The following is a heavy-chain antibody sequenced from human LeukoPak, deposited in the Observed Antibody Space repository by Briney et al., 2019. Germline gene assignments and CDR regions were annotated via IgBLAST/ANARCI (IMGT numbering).Heavy chain of an antibody. V-gene: IGHV1-2*02. CDR2: INPNSGGT. CDR1: GYTFTGYY. CDR3: ARELRYFGFFDY. D-gene: IGHD3-9*01. J-gene: IGHJ4*02. Sequence: ASVKVSCKASGYTFTGYYMHWVRQAPGQGLEWMGWINPNSGGTNYAQKFQGRATMTRDTSISTAYMELSRLRSDDTAVYYCARELRYFGFFDYWGEGTLVTVSS.